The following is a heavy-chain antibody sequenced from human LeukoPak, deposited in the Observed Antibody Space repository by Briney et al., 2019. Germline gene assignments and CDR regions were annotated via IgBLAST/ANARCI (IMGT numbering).Heavy chain of an antibody. D-gene: IGHD2-15*01. CDR2: IIGSGGNT. V-gene: IGHV3-23*01. Sequence: GESLRLSCAASGITFNNYAMTWVRQAPGKGLEWVSTIIGSGGNTDYADSVKGRFTISRNNSKDTLFLQMDSLGVEDTAVYYCATFCSGGDCYSFAPWGQGTLVTVSS. CDR1: GITFNNYA. J-gene: IGHJ5*02. CDR3: ATFCSGGDCYSFAP.